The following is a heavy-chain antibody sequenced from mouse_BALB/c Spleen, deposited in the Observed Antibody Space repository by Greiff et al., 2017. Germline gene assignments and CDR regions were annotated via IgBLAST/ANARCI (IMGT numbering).Heavy chain of an antibody. CDR2: IWWDDDK. D-gene: IGHD2-4*01. J-gene: IGHJ4*01. CDR3: ARIDYDYDNYAMDY. V-gene: IGHV8-8*01. CDR1: GFSLSTSGMG. Sequence: QVTLKVSGPGILQPSQTLSLTCSFSGFSLSTSGMGVGWIRQPSGKGLEWLAHIWWDDDKRYNPALKSRLTISKDTSSNQVFLKIASVDTADTATYYCARIDYDYDNYAMDYWGQGTSVTVSS.